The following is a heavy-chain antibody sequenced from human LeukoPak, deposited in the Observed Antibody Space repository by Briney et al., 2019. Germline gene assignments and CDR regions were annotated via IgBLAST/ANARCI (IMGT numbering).Heavy chain of an antibody. CDR3: ARYTRRGGAKD. V-gene: IGHV4-61*02. J-gene: IGHJ4*02. CDR2: MYGSGST. D-gene: IGHD1-26*01. CDR1: GGSISSGHYF. Sequence: PSETLSLTCTVSGGSISSGHYFWNWIRQPAGKGLEWIGRMYGSGSTNYSPSLKSRVTVSVDTSKNQFSLKLSSVTAADTAVYYCARYTRRGGAKDWGQGTLVTVSS.